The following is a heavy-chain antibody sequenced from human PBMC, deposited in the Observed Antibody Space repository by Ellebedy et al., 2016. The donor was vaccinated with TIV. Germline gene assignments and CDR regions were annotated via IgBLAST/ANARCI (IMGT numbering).Heavy chain of an antibody. J-gene: IGHJ4*02. CDR2: IWSDGNNK. V-gene: IGHV3-30*04. CDR1: GFTFSNYN. Sequence: GESLKISXAASGFTFSNYNMHWVRKAPGKGLEWVAVIWSDGNNKYYADSVKGRFTISRDNSQNTLYLQMNSLRAEDTAVYYCASDPVAGSANWGQGILVTVSS. D-gene: IGHD6-19*01. CDR3: ASDPVAGSAN.